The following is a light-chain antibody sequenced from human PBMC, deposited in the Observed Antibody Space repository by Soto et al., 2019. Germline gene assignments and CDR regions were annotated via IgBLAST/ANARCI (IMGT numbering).Light chain of an antibody. CDR1: QTVTRTY. CDR2: DAS. CDR3: QQRSDWPPIT. V-gene: IGKV3-11*01. J-gene: IGKJ5*01. Sequence: EIVLSQSPWTLPLSPGERATLSCRASQTVTRTYLAWHQQKPGQTPRLLVYDASHRAAGIPARFSGSGFGTDFTLTISSLEPEDAAVYYCQQRSDWPPITFGQGTRLEIK.